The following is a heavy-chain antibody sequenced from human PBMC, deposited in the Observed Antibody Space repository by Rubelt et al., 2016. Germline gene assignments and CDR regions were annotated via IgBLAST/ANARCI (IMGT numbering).Heavy chain of an antibody. J-gene: IGHJ4*02. V-gene: IGHV1-69*01. CDR3: AGVLGVGSSAWYVYY. D-gene: IGHD2-2*01. Sequence: QVQLVQSGAEVKKPGSSVKVSCKASGGTFSTYDISWVRQAPGQGLEWMGGIIPLFGTPKFAQKFQGRVTITADESTSTAYMELSSLRSEDTAVYYCAGVLGVGSSAWYVYYWGQGTLITVSS. CDR1: GGTFSTYD. CDR2: IIPLFGTP.